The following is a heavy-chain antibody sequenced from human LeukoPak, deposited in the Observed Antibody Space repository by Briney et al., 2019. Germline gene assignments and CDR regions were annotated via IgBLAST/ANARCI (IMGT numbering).Heavy chain of an antibody. CDR1: GGSLSSYY. Sequence: SETLSLTCTVSGGSLSSYYWSWIRQPPGKGLEWIGYIYTSGSTNYNPSLKSRVTISVDTSKNQFSLKLSSVTAADTAVYYCARRAVGYYYYYMDVWGKGTTVTVSS. D-gene: IGHD1-26*01. V-gene: IGHV4-4*09. CDR2: IYTSGST. J-gene: IGHJ6*03. CDR3: ARRAVGYYYYYMDV.